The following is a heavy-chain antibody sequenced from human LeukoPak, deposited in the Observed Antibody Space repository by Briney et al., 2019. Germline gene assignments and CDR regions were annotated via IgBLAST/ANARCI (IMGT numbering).Heavy chain of an antibody. Sequence: ASVKVSCKASGYTFTGYYMHWVRQAPGQGLEWMGWINPNSGGTNYAQKFQGRVTMTRDTSISTAYMELSRLRSDDTAVYYCARGLLIWFGDYYYYYGMDVWGQGTTVTVSS. CDR3: ARGLLIWFGDYYYYYGMDV. D-gene: IGHD3-10*01. J-gene: IGHJ6*02. CDR2: INPNSGGT. V-gene: IGHV1-2*02. CDR1: GYTFTGYY.